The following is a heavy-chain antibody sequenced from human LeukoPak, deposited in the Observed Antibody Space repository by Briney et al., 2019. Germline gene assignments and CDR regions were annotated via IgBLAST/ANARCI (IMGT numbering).Heavy chain of an antibody. V-gene: IGHV3-23*01. J-gene: IGHJ3*02. CDR2: ISGSGGST. D-gene: IGHD3-9*01. CDR1: GFTFSSYA. CDR3: ARARTVVASDFYWGDAFDI. Sequence: PGGSLRLSCAASGFTFSSYAMSWVRQAPGKGLEWVSAISGSGGSTYYADSVKGRFTISRDNSKNTLYLQMNSLRAEDTAVYYCARARTVVASDFYWGDAFDIWGQGTMVTISS.